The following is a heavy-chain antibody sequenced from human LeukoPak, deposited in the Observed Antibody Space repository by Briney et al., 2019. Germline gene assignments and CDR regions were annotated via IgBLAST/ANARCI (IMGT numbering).Heavy chain of an antibody. D-gene: IGHD1-1*01. CDR3: ARAPAPEGTDY. CDR1: GYTFPSYG. Sequence: ASVKVSCKASGYTFPSYGISWVRQAPGQGLEWMGWISAYNGNTDYAQKLQGRVTMTTDTSTSTAYVELRSLRSDDTAVYFCARAPAPEGTDYWGQGTLVTVSS. V-gene: IGHV1-18*01. CDR2: ISAYNGNT. J-gene: IGHJ4*02.